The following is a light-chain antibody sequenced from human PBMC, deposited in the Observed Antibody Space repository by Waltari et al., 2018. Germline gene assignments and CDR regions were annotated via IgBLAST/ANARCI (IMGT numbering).Light chain of an antibody. CDR2: YDN. J-gene: IGLJ1*01. CDR1: NIESKS. CDR3: QVWDANTDPGV. V-gene: IGLV3-21*01. Sequence: SYVLTQPPSVSVAPGETARITCGGNNIESKSVHWYRQRPGQAPVVVISYDNDRAAGIPGRLSGSNSGNTATLTISRGEAGDEADYYCQVWDANTDPGVFGTGTEVTVL.